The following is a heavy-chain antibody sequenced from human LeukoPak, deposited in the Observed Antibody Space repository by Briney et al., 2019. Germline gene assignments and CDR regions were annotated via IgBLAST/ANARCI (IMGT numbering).Heavy chain of an antibody. CDR2: INWNGGST. Sequence: GGSLRLSCAASGFTFDDYGMSWVRQAPGKGLEWVSGINWNGGSTGYADSVKGRFTISRDNAKNSLYLQMNSLRAEDTAVYYCARGTPSIAVAGSAVDYWGQGTLVTVSS. V-gene: IGHV3-20*04. D-gene: IGHD6-19*01. J-gene: IGHJ4*02. CDR3: ARGTPSIAVAGSAVDY. CDR1: GFTFDDYG.